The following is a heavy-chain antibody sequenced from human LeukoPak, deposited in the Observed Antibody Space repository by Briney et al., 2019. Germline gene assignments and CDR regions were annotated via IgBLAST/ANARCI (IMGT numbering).Heavy chain of an antibody. V-gene: IGHV1-2*02. D-gene: IGHD5-12*01. Sequence: RASVKVSCKASGYTFTGYYMYWVRQAPGQGLEWMGWINPNSGGTNYAQNFQGRVTMTRDTSISTAYMELSRLRSDDTAVYYCARGPREWLRLRSFDYWGQGTLVTVSS. CDR3: ARGPREWLRLRSFDY. J-gene: IGHJ4*02. CDR1: GYTFTGYY. CDR2: INPNSGGT.